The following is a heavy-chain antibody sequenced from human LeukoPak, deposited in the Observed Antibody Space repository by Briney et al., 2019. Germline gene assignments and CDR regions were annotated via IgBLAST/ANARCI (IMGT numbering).Heavy chain of an antibody. CDR3: ARGGWLRPFDY. CDR2: INHSGST. CDR1: GGSFSGYY. V-gene: IGHV4-34*01. Sequence: TSETLSLTCAVYGGSFSGYYWSWLRQPPGKGLEWLGEINHSGSTNYNPSLKSRVTISVDTSKNQFSLTLSSVTAADTAVYYCARGGWLRPFDYWGQGTLVTVSS. J-gene: IGHJ4*02. D-gene: IGHD5-12*01.